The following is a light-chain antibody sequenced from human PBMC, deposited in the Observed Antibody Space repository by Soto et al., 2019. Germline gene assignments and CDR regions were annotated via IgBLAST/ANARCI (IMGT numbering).Light chain of an antibody. V-gene: IGKV1-5*03. J-gene: IGKJ4*02. Sequence: DIQMTQSPSTLSASVGDRVTITCRASQSISSWLAWYQHKPGKAPKVLIYKASTLESGVPSRFSGSGSGTEFTLTISILQPDDFATYDCQHYNTYPLTFGGGTKVEIK. CDR2: KAS. CDR3: QHYNTYPLT. CDR1: QSISSW.